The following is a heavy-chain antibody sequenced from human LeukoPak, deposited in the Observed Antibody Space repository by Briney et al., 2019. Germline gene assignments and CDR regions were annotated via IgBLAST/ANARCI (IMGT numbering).Heavy chain of an antibody. CDR2: IYYSGST. V-gene: IGHV4-59*08. CDR3: ARGIEGVLNSYYFDY. CDR1: GGSISSYY. J-gene: IGHJ4*02. D-gene: IGHD1-26*01. Sequence: PSETLSLTCTVSGGSISSYYWSWIRQPPGNGLEWIGYIYYSGSTNYNPSLKSRVTISVDTSKNQFSLKLSSVTAADTAVYYCARGIEGVLNSYYFDYWGQGTLVTVSS.